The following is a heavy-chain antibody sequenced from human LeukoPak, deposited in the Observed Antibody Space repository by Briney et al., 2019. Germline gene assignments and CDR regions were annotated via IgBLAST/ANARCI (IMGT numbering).Heavy chain of an antibody. CDR3: ATPYPREYCSSTTCYFNY. CDR1: GGSISSSSYY. J-gene: IGHJ4*02. Sequence: SETLSLTCTVSGGSISSSSYYWGWIRQPPGKGLEWIGSIYYSGSTYYNPSLKSRVTISVDTSKNQFSLKLSSVTAADTAVYYCATPYPREYCSSTTCYFNYWGQGTLVTVSS. CDR2: IYYSGST. V-gene: IGHV4-39*07. D-gene: IGHD2-2*01.